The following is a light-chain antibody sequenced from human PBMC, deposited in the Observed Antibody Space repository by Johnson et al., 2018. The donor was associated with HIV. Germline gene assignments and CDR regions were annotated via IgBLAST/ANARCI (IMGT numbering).Light chain of an antibody. V-gene: IGLV1-51*02. CDR2: ENN. CDR3: GTWDSSLSAYV. J-gene: IGLJ1*01. Sequence: HSVLTQPPSVSAAPGQKVTISCSGSSSNIGNNYVSWYQQLPGTAPKLLIYENNKRPSGIPDRFSGSKSGTSATLGITGLQTGDEADYYCGTWDSSLSAYVIGTGTKVTVI. CDR1: SSNIGNNY.